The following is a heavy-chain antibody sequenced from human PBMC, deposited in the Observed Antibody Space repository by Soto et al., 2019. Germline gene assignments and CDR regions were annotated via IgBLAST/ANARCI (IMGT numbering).Heavy chain of an antibody. D-gene: IGHD1-7*01. CDR2: MNQDGSER. J-gene: IGHJ4*02. Sequence: EVQLVESGGGLVQPGGSLRLSCTASGFTFSKYWMSWVRQAPGEGLEWVANMNQDGSERYYVDSVKGRFTISRDNAKNSLYLQVSSLRAEDTAIYYCTRDRSGTMLFWGQGTLVTVSS. V-gene: IGHV3-7*01. CDR1: GFTFSKYW. CDR3: TRDRSGTMLF.